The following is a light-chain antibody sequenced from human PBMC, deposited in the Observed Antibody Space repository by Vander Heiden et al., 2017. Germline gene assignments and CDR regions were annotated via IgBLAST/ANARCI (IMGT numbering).Light chain of an antibody. V-gene: IGKV1-12*01. CDR3: HQANSFPPYT. CDR2: PAS. CDR1: RDINSW. Sequence: DIQMTHSPSSVSASVGDGVTITCRARRDINSWLAWYQQKPGRAPKLLLYPASTLQGWVPSKFSGSGSGTDYTLTISSLQPEDFATYYCHQANSFPPYTFGQGTKVEIK. J-gene: IGKJ2*01.